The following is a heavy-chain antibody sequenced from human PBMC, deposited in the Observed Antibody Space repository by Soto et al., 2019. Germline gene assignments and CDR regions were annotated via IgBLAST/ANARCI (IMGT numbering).Heavy chain of an antibody. V-gene: IGHV1-46*01. D-gene: IGHD6-6*01. J-gene: IGHJ4*02. CDR3: ARGLASGDY. CDR2: VNPNGGST. CDR1: GYTFTNFY. Sequence: GASVKVSCKGSGYTFTNFYIHWVRQAPGQGLEWMGIVNPNGGSTNYAQNFKGRITISRDTSTSTVYMGLSSLRSEDTAVYYCARGLASGDYWGQGTLVTVSS.